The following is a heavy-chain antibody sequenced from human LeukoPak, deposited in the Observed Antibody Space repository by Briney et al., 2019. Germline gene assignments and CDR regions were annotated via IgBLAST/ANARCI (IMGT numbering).Heavy chain of an antibody. D-gene: IGHD3-16*01. CDR1: GFTFSTSA. J-gene: IGHJ4*02. Sequence: GGSLRLSCAASGFTFSTSAMSWVRQAPGKGLEWVSAISGSGGTIYYADSVKGRFTISRDNSKNPLSLQMNSLRVDDTAVYYCARGGYDYVWGSRQTPFDYWGQGTLVTVSS. CDR3: ARGGYDYVWGSRQTPFDY. V-gene: IGHV3-23*01. CDR2: ISGSGGTI.